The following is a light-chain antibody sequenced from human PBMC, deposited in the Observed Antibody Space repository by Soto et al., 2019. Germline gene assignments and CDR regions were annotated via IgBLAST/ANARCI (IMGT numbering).Light chain of an antibody. J-gene: IGKJ1*01. CDR1: QSISPW. Sequence: DIQMTQSPSTLSASVGDRVTITCRASQSISPWLAWYQQKPGKAPKLLIFDASNLESGVPSRFSGSGSGTEFTLTISSLQPDDFPTYYCLQYHTYRTFGQGTKVVIK. V-gene: IGKV1-5*01. CDR3: LQYHTYRT. CDR2: DAS.